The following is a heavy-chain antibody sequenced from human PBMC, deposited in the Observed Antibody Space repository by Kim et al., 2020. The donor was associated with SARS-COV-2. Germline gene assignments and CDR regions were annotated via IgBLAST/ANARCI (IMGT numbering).Heavy chain of an antibody. CDR1: GFTFSSYA. V-gene: IGHV3-33*06. CDR3: AKDSTCSGGSCYTYFDY. J-gene: IGHJ4*02. CDR2: IWYDGSNK. Sequence: GGSLRLSCAASGFTFSSYAMHWVRQAPGKGLEWVAVIWYDGSNKYYADSVKGRFTISRDNSKNTLYLQMNSLRAEDTAVYYCAKDSTCSGGSCYTYFDYWGQGTLVTVSS. D-gene: IGHD2-15*01.